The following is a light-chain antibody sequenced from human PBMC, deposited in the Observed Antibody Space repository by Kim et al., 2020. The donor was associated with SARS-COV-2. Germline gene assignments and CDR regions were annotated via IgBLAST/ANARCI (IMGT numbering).Light chain of an antibody. J-gene: IGKJ2*03. Sequence: SPGERATLSCRASQSISHNYLAWSQQRPGQAPRLLIYDASTRASGIPDRFSGSGSGTDFTLTINRLEPEDFAVYYCHDYGNSQMYSLGQGTKLEI. CDR3: HDYGNSQMYS. CDR1: QSISHNY. CDR2: DAS. V-gene: IGKV3-20*01.